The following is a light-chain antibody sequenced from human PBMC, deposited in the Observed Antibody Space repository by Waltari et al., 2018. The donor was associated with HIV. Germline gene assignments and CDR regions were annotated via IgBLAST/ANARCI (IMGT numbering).Light chain of an antibody. J-gene: IGLJ2*01. V-gene: IGLV1-44*01. CDR2: GKN. CDR3: ASWDDSLNGPV. Sequence: QSVLTQPPSASGTPEQRVTISCSGRTSNIGRNTVSWFQQFPGTAPKVLIYGKNQRPSGVPDRFSGSKSGTSASLAISGLQSEDEADYYCASWDDSLNGPVFGGGTKLTVV. CDR1: TSNIGRNT.